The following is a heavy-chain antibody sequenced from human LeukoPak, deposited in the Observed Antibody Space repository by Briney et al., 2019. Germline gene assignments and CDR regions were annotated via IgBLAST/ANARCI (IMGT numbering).Heavy chain of an antibody. CDR3: ARVRVPGIAAAGADY. Sequence: ASVKVSCKASGYTFTGYYMHWVRQAPGQGLEWMGRINPNSGGTNYAQKFQGRVTMTRDTSISTAYMGLSRLRSDDTAVYYCARVRVPGIAAAGADYWGQGTLVTVSS. CDR2: INPNSGGT. CDR1: GYTFTGYY. D-gene: IGHD6-13*01. J-gene: IGHJ4*02. V-gene: IGHV1-2*06.